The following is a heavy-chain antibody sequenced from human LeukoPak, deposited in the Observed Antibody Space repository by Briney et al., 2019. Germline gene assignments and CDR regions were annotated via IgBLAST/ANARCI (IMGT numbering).Heavy chain of an antibody. CDR3: AKSSYYDSSGFYREYDFDY. V-gene: IGHV3-23*01. D-gene: IGHD3-22*01. J-gene: IGHJ4*02. Sequence: PGGSLRLSCAASRFTFSSYAMSWVRQAPGKGLEWVSSISGSGGSTYYADSVKGRFTISRDNSKNTLYLQMNSLRAEDTAVYYCAKSSYYDSSGFYREYDFDYWGQGTLVTVSS. CDR1: RFTFSSYA. CDR2: ISGSGGST.